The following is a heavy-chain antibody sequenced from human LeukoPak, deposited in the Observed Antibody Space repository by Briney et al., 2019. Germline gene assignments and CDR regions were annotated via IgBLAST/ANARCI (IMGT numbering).Heavy chain of an antibody. D-gene: IGHD3-22*01. CDR1: GISVSTEY. CDR3: AREFRGYDSTDFFFEGYFDY. Sequence: GGSLRLSCTASGISVSTEYMTWVRQAPGKGLEWVSVITNDGRTFYADSVRDRFTTSTDTSKNTLFLLINSLRADDTAVYYCAREFRGYDSTDFFFEGYFDYWGQGIPVTVSS. J-gene: IGHJ4*02. V-gene: IGHV3-66*01. CDR2: ITNDGRT.